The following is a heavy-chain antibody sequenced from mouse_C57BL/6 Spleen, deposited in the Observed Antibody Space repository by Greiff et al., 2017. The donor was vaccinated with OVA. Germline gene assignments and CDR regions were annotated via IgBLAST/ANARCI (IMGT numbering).Heavy chain of an antibody. CDR2: INPSNGGT. CDR3: ASSITTVVAVDY. J-gene: IGHJ2*01. D-gene: IGHD1-1*01. V-gene: IGHV1-53*01. Sequence: VQLKQPGTELVKPGASVKLSCKASGYTFTSYWMHWVKQRPGQGLEWIGNINPSNGGTNYNEKFKSKATLTVDKSSSTAYMQLSSLTSEDSAVYYCASSITTVVAVDYWGQGTTLTVSS. CDR1: GYTFTSYW.